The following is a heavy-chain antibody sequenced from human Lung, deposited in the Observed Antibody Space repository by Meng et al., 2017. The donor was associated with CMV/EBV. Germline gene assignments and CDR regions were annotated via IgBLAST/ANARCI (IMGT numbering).Heavy chain of an antibody. J-gene: IGHJ4*02. CDR3: ARGGSVGYCRDSACWGYLDY. CDR1: GGTISGYY. CDR2: IYYSGST. D-gene: IGHD2-15*01. Sequence: SXTLSLXCTVSGGTISGYYWSWVRQPPGSGLEWIAYIYYSGSTTYNPSLESRVTVSLGLSKNQFSLKLNYVIDAETAGYYCARGGSVGYCRDSACWGYLDYWXQGALVTVSS. V-gene: IGHV4-59*12.